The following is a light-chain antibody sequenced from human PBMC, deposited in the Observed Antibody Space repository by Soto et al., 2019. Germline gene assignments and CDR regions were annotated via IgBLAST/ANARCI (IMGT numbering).Light chain of an antibody. CDR1: SSDITNYNF. V-gene: IGLV2-14*01. J-gene: IGLJ3*02. CDR3: SSYTSSNTGV. Sequence: QSVLTQPASVSGSPGQSITISCTGTSSDITNYNFVSWYQQHPGKAPKLMIYEVSNRPSGVSNRFSGFKSGNRASLAISGLQAEDEADYYCSSYTSSNTGVFGGGTKLTVL. CDR2: EVS.